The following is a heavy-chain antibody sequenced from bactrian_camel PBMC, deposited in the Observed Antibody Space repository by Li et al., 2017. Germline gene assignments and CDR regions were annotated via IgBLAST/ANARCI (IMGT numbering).Heavy chain of an antibody. Sequence: DVQLVESGGGLVQPGGSLRLSCAASGFTSDKNFMSWVRQAPGKGLEWVSGINGAKGRTYYSDSVRGRFTISRDNAKTTLYLEINSLKTEDTGVYFCATQAEYNEYADFGYWGQGTQVTVS. D-gene: IGHD3*01. CDR1: GFTSDKNF. CDR3: ATQAEYNEYADFGY. V-gene: IGHV3S31*01. CDR2: INGAKGRT. J-gene: IGHJ6*01.